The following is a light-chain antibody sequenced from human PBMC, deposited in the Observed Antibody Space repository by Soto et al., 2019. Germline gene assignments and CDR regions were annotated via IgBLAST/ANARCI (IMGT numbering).Light chain of an antibody. CDR1: QSIDSNY. J-gene: IGKJ5*01. CDR3: QQDYNLPFT. Sequence: EIVMTHSPGTLSLSPGETVTLSCRASQSIDSNYLSWYQQKAGQAPRLLISGASTRATGIPARFSGSGSGTDFTLTISSLQAEDFAVYYCQQDYNLPFTFGQGTRLEIK. V-gene: IGKV3D-7*01. CDR2: GAS.